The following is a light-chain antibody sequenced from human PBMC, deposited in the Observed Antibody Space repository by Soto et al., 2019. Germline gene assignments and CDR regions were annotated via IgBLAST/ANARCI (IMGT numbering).Light chain of an antibody. J-gene: IGKJ1*01. V-gene: IGKV1-5*01. CDR3: QQYNSYSGT. CDR1: QSSSSW. CDR2: DAS. Sequence: DIQMIQSHSTLSASVEDRVTITCRASQSSSSWLAWYQQKPGKAPKLLIYDASSLESGVPSRFSGSGSGTEFTLTISSLQPDDFATYYCQQYNSYSGTFGQGTKV.